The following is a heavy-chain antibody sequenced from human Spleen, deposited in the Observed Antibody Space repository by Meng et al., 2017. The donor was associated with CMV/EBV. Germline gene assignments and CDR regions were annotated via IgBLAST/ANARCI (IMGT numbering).Heavy chain of an antibody. D-gene: IGHD3-22*01. CDR1: GGSISSSSYY. J-gene: IGHJ4*02. V-gene: IGHV4-39*07. CDR3: ARGPDSSNYYYRGFDY. CDR2: IYYNGNT. Sequence: SETLSLTCTVSGGSISSSSYYWGWIRQPPGKGLEWIGSIYYNGNTYYNPSLKSRFTISIDTSKNQFSLKLTSVTAADTAVYYCARGPDSSNYYYRGFDYWGQGTLVTVSS.